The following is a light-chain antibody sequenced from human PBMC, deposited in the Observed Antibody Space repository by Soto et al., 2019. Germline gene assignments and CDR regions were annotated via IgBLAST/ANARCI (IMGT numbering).Light chain of an antibody. CDR1: SSDVGGYDY. Sequence: QSVLTQPPSASGSPGQSVTISCTGTSSDVGGYDYVSWYQQHPGKAPKLMIYEGIKRPSGVSIRFSGSKSGNTASLTISGLQAEDEADYYCSSYAGSGTWVFGGGTQLTVL. CDR2: EGI. CDR3: SSYAGSGTWV. V-gene: IGLV2-23*01. J-gene: IGLJ3*02.